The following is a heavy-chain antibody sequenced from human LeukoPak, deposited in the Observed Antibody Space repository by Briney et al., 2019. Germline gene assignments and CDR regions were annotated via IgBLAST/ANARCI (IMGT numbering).Heavy chain of an antibody. D-gene: IGHD4-17*01. CDR3: ARPTVTDASDI. Sequence: PGRSLRLSCAASGFTFSSYAMHWVRQAPGKGLEWVAVISYDGSNKYYADSVKGRFTISRDNSKNTLYLQMNSLRAEDTAVYYCARPTVTDASDIWGQGTMVTVSS. J-gene: IGHJ3*02. CDR1: GFTFSSYA. CDR2: ISYDGSNK. V-gene: IGHV3-30*04.